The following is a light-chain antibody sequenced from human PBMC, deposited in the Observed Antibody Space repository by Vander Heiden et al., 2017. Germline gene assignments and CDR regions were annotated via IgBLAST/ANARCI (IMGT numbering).Light chain of an antibody. CDR2: STI. CDR1: SSTTGNNT. Sequence: QSALTQMPSASGTPGQGVTISCSGGSSTTGNNTVNWYQQFPGTAPKLLIYSTIHRPSGVPDRFSASKSGSSASLAVNGLKSEDEAVFYCAAWDDSLNAVVFGGGTKLTVL. V-gene: IGLV1-44*01. J-gene: IGLJ2*01. CDR3: AAWDDSLNAVV.